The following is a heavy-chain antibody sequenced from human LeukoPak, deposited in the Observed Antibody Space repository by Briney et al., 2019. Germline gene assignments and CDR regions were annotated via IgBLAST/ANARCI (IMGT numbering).Heavy chain of an antibody. V-gene: IGHV3-30*03. J-gene: IGHJ6*02. CDR1: GFTFSSYG. Sequence: PGGSLRLSCAASGFTFSSYGMHWVRQAPGKGLEWVAVISYDGSNKYYADSVKGRFTISRDNSKNTLYLQMNSLRAEDTAVYYCARTSWGQWFGELSPMYYYYGMDVWGQGTTVTVSS. D-gene: IGHD3-10*01. CDR3: ARTSWGQWFGELSPMYYYYGMDV. CDR2: ISYDGSNK.